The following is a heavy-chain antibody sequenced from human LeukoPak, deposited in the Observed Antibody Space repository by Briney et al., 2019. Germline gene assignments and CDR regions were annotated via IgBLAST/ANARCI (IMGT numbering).Heavy chain of an antibody. V-gene: IGHV1-18*04. J-gene: IGHJ4*02. CDR1: GDTFTSYG. CDR2: ISAYNGNT. CDR3: ARIWIDGDYADYFDY. Sequence: EASVKVSCKASGDTFTSYGISWVRQAPGQGLEWTGWISAYNGNTNYAQKLQGRVTMTTDTSTSTAYMELRSLRSDDTAVYYRARIWIDGDYADYFDYWGQGTLVTVSS. D-gene: IGHD4-17*01.